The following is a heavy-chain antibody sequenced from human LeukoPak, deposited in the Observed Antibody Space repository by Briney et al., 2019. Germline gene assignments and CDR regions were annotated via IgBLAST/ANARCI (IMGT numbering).Heavy chain of an antibody. CDR3: AKSGSQYCGGGTCYFDY. CDR1: GFTFSNYG. V-gene: IGHV3-30*18. Sequence: GGSLRLSCAASGFTFSNYGMHWVRQAPGKGLEWVAVISYGGDTKYYADSVKGRFTISRDNSKNTLYLQMNSLTPEDTAVYYCAKSGSQYCGGGTCYFDYWGQGTLVTVSS. D-gene: IGHD2-15*01. CDR2: ISYGGDTK. J-gene: IGHJ4*02.